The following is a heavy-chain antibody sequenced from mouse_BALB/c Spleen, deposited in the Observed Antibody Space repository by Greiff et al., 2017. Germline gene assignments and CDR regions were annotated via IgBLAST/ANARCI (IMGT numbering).Heavy chain of an antibody. CDR1: GFTFSSFG. J-gene: IGHJ2*01. CDR3: ARDSSAQLGQYFDY. V-gene: IGHV5-17*02. Sequence: EVKVVESGGGLVQPGGSRKLSCAASGFTFSSFGMHWVRQAPEKGLEWVAYISSGSSTIYYADTVKGRFTISRDNPKNTLFLQMTSLRSEDTAMYYCARDSSAQLGQYFDYWGQGTTLTVSS. CDR2: ISSGSSTI. D-gene: IGHD4-1*02.